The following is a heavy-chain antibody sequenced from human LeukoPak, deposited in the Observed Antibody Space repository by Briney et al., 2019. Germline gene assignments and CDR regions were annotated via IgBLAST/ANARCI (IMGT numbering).Heavy chain of an antibody. Sequence: SSETLSLTCTVSGGSISSYYWSWIRQPPGKGLEWIGYIYYSGSTNYNPSPKSRVTISVDTSKNQFSLKLTSVTAADTAVYNYGRWPKGVYYYYRDVWGKGTSVTVSS. CDR3: GRWPKGVYYYYRDV. J-gene: IGHJ6*03. CDR2: IYYSGST. CDR1: GGSISSYY. V-gene: IGHV4-59*01.